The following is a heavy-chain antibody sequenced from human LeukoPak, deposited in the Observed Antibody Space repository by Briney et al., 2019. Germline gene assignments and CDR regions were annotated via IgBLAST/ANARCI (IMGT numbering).Heavy chain of an antibody. D-gene: IGHD5-18*01. Sequence: GGSLRLSCAASGFTFSSYSMNWVRQAPGKGLEWVAVISYDGSNKYYADSVKGRFTISRDNSKNTLYLQMNSLRAEDTAVYYCARDAGDTAMAVDYYYYYMDVWGKGTTVTVSS. V-gene: IGHV3-30*03. CDR1: GFTFSSYS. CDR3: ARDAGDTAMAVDYYYYYMDV. CDR2: ISYDGSNK. J-gene: IGHJ6*03.